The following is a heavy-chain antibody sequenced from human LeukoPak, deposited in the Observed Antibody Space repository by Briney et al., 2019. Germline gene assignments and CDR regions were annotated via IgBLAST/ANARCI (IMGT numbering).Heavy chain of an antibody. Sequence: PSETLSLTCTVSGGSITSSSYYWGWIRQPPGKGLEWIGSIYYSGSTFNNPSLKGRVTISVATSKNQLSLNLSSVTAADTAVYYCARGWTGYSYGDAFDIWGQGTMVTVSS. CDR3: ARGWTGYSYGDAFDI. CDR2: IYYSGST. CDR1: GGSITSSSYY. V-gene: IGHV4-39*01. D-gene: IGHD5-18*01. J-gene: IGHJ3*02.